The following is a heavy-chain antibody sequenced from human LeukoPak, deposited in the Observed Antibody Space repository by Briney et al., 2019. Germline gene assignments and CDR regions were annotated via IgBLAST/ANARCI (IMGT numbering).Heavy chain of an antibody. CDR1: GFTFRTYW. Sequence: PGGSLRLSCAASGFTFRTYWMDWVRQAAGKGLIWVARIDPDGSGTDYADSAKGRFTISRDNAKNALYLQLNSLGAEDTAVYYCTRDSDYSLGHWGRGTLVTVSS. J-gene: IGHJ4*02. CDR3: TRDSDYSLGH. D-gene: IGHD4-17*01. V-gene: IGHV3-74*01. CDR2: IDPDGSGT.